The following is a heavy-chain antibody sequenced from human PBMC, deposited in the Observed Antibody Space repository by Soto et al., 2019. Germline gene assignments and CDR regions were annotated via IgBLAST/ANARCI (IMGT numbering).Heavy chain of an antibody. D-gene: IGHD2-21*02. CDR1: GFTFKTFV. CDR3: VRGTGVMTAFAYFDY. V-gene: IGHV3-48*02. Sequence: EVQLVESGGGLVQPGGSLRISCAASGFTFKTFVMNWVRQAPGKGLEWVSYISGSSNTINFADSVRGRFTISRDNAKNSMYLQMNSLRDEDTAVYYCVRGTGVMTAFAYFDYWGQGTLVTVSS. CDR2: ISGSSNTI. J-gene: IGHJ4*02.